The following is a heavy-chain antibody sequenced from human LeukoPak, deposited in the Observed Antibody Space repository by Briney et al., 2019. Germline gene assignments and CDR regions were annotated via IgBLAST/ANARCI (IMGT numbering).Heavy chain of an antibody. CDR3: ASAFPPLRTSAAGDF. CDR1: GFTFSDYD. J-gene: IGHJ4*02. V-gene: IGHV3-21*06. CDR2: ISGRSSHM. Sequence: PGGSLRLSCTASGFTFSDYDLIWVRLAPGKGLEWVSSISGRSSHMYYTDSAKGRFAISRDNAKNSLYLQMYSLRAEDTAVYYWASAFPPLRTSAAGDFWGQGTLVTVSS. D-gene: IGHD6-25*01.